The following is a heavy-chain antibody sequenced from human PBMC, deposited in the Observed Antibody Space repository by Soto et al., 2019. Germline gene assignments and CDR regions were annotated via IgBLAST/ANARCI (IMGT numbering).Heavy chain of an antibody. CDR1: GGTFSSYA. J-gene: IGHJ6*02. Sequence: GASVKVSCKASGGTFSSYAISWVRQAPGQGLEWMGGIIPIFGTANYAQKFQGRVTITADESTSTAYMELSSLRSEDTAVYYCAREDTAMVTKGGYYYYYGMDVWGQGTTVTVSS. D-gene: IGHD5-18*01. V-gene: IGHV1-69*13. CDR2: IIPIFGTA. CDR3: AREDTAMVTKGGYYYYYGMDV.